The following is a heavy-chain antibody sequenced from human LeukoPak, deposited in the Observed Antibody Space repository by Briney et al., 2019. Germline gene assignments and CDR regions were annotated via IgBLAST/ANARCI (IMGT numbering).Heavy chain of an antibody. D-gene: IGHD3-22*01. J-gene: IGHJ5*02. CDR1: GFTFSSYG. Sequence: GRSLRLSCAASGFTFSSYGMHWVRQAPGKGLEWVAVISYDGSNKYYADSVKGRFTISRDNSKNTLYPQMNSLRAEDTAVYYCAPYAYDNSGSNWFDPWGQGTLVTVSS. CDR3: APYAYDNSGSNWFDP. CDR2: ISYDGSNK. V-gene: IGHV3-30*03.